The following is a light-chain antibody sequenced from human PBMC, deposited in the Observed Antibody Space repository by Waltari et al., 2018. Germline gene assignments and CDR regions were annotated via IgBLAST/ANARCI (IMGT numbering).Light chain of an antibody. CDR1: QNIRTH. CDR3: QQSFSSPWT. CDR2: AAS. J-gene: IGKJ1*01. Sequence: DIQMTQSPSSLSASVGATVTVTCRASQNIRTHLNWYQQKPATAPKLLIYAASTLHRGVPSRFSGSGSGTDFTLTVTNLQPDDFAIYFCQQSFSSPWTFGQGTRV. V-gene: IGKV1-39*01.